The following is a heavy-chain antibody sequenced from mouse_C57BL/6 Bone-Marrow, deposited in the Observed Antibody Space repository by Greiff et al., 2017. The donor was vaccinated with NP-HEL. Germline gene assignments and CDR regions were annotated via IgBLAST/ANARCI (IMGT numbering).Heavy chain of an antibody. CDR2: IFPGSGST. CDR1: GYTFTDYY. J-gene: IGHJ3*01. CDR3: ARSIYYGHYWFAY. Sequence: QVQLQQSGPELVKPGASVTISCKASGYTFTDYYINWVKQRPGQGLEWIGWIFPGSGSTYYNEKFKGKATLNVDKASSTAYMLLSSLTSKDSAVYFCARSIYYGHYWFAYWGQGTLVTVSA. D-gene: IGHD2-1*01. V-gene: IGHV1-75*01.